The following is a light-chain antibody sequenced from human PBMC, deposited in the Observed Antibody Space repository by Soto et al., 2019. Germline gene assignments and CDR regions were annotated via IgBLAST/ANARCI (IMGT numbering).Light chain of an antibody. V-gene: IGLV1-44*01. Sequence: QSALTQPPSASGTPGQRVTISCSGSSSNIGSNTVNWYQQLPGTAPKLLIYSNNQRPSGVPDRFSGSTSGTSASLAISGLQSEDEADYYCAAWDDSLNEVFGTGTKLTVL. CDR2: SNN. CDR3: AAWDDSLNEV. J-gene: IGLJ1*01. CDR1: SSNIGSNT.